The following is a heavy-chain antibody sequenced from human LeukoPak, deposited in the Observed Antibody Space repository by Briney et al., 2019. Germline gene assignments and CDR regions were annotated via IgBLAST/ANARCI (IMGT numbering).Heavy chain of an antibody. J-gene: IGHJ4*02. CDR3: ARDQAGGLRFLEWLLYFDY. D-gene: IGHD3-3*01. CDR1: GFTFSSYA. V-gene: IGHV3-7*01. Sequence: GGSLRLSCAASGFTFSSYAMSWVRQAPGRGLEWVANIKQDGSQKYYVDSVKGRFTISRDNAKNSLYLQMNSLRAEDTAVYYCARDQAGGLRFLEWLLYFDYWGQGTLVTVSS. CDR2: IKQDGSQK.